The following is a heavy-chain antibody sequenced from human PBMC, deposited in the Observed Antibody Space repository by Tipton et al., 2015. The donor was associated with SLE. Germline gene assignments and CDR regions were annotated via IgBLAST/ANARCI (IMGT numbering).Heavy chain of an antibody. Sequence: TLSLTCTVSGGSISPYYWSWIRQHPGKGLEWIGYIYYSGSTYYNPSLKSRVTISVDTSKNQFSLKLSSVTAADTAVYYCARMPLGGHFDYWGQGTLVTVSS. J-gene: IGHJ4*02. D-gene: IGHD2-2*01. V-gene: IGHV4-31*03. CDR2: IYYSGST. CDR1: GGSISPYY. CDR3: ARMPLGGHFDY.